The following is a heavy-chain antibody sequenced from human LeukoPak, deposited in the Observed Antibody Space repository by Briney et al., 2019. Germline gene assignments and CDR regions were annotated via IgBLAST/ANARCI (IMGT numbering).Heavy chain of an antibody. CDR3: ASVGGSGSYPLYFFDY. V-gene: IGHV3-21*01. CDR1: GFTFSSYS. CDR2: ISSSSSDI. J-gene: IGHJ4*02. Sequence: PGGSLRLSCAASGFTFSSYSMNWVRQAPGKGLEWVSSISSSSSDIYYADSVKGRFTISRDNAKNSLYLQMNSLRAEDTAVYYCASVGGSGSYPLYFFDYWGQGTLVTVSS. D-gene: IGHD3-10*01.